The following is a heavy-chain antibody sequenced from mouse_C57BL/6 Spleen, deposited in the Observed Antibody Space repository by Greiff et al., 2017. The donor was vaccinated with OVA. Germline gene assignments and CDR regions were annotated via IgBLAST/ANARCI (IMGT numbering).Heavy chain of an antibody. V-gene: IGHV1-9*01. CDR1: GYTFTGYW. Sequence: QVQLQQSGAELMKPGASVKLSCKATGYTFTGYWIEWVKQRPGHGLEWIGEILPGSGSTNYNEKFKGKATFTADTSSNTAYLQLSSLTTEDSAIYYCARFHYDGYRYYYAMDYWGKGTSVTVAS. D-gene: IGHD2-3*01. J-gene: IGHJ4*01. CDR2: ILPGSGST. CDR3: ARFHYDGYRYYYAMDY.